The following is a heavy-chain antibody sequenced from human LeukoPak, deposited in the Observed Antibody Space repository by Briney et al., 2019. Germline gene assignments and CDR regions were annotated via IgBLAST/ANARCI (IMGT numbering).Heavy chain of an antibody. Sequence: GASVKVSCNTSGYTFTNFGLTWVRQAPGQGLEWMGWINPNSGGTNYAQKFQGRVTMTRDTSISTAYMELSRLRSDDTAVYYCARGGLYCSSTSCYAFDIWGQGTMVTVSS. J-gene: IGHJ3*02. CDR3: ARGGLYCSSTSCYAFDI. D-gene: IGHD2-2*01. V-gene: IGHV1-2*02. CDR1: GYTFTNFG. CDR2: INPNSGGT.